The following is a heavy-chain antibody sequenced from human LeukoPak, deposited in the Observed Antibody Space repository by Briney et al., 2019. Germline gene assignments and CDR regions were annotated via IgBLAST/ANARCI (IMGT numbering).Heavy chain of an antibody. D-gene: IGHD6-13*01. CDR2: IYYSGST. Sequence: SETLSLTRTVSGGSISSSSYYWGWIRQPPGKGLEWIGSIYYSGSTYYNPSLKSRVTISVDTSKNQFSLKLSSVTAADTAVYYCARRGYQRGFDYWGQGTLVTVSS. J-gene: IGHJ4*02. CDR3: ARRGYQRGFDY. V-gene: IGHV4-39*01. CDR1: GGSISSSSYY.